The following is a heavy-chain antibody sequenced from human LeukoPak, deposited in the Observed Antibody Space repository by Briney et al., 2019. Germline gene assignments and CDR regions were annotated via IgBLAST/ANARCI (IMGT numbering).Heavy chain of an antibody. CDR1: GFTFSSYA. V-gene: IGHV3-30-3*01. D-gene: IGHD5-18*01. CDR2: ISYDGSNK. CDR3: AKGTLPRGYRYGYDLYYFDY. Sequence: PGGSLRLSCAASGFTFSSYAMHWVRQAPGKGLEWVALISYDGSNKYFADSVKGRFTISRDNSKNTLYLQMNSLRAEDTAVYYCAKGTLPRGYRYGYDLYYFDYWGQGTLVTVSS. J-gene: IGHJ4*02.